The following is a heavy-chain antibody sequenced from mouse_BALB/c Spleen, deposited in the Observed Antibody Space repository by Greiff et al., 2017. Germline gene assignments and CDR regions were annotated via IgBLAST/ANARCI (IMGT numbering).Heavy chain of an antibody. V-gene: IGHV1S127*01. J-gene: IGHJ4*01. CDR3: TRWGYGNYYYAMDY. Sequence: QVQLKQSGPELVKPGASVKMSCKASGYTFTSYWMHWVKQRPGQGLEWIGVIDPSDSYTSYNQKFKGKATLTVDTSSSTAYMQLSSLTSEDSAVYYCTRWGYGNYYYAMDYWGQGTSVTVSS. CDR1: GYTFTSYW. D-gene: IGHD2-10*02. CDR2: IDPSDSYT.